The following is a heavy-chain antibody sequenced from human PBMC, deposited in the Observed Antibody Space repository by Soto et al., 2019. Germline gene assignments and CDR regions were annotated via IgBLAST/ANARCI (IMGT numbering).Heavy chain of an antibody. CDR1: GDTFSFYS. CDR2: VNPILSMS. D-gene: IGHD3-10*01. CDR3: ATSYGSGYRAFDY. J-gene: IGHJ4*02. V-gene: IGHV1-69*04. Sequence: QVQLVQSGAEVKRPGSSVKVSCKASGDTFSFYSINWVRQAPGLGLEWMGRVNPILSMSNYAQRFQGRVTMTAAKSTSTAYMKLSGLRSEDTAMYYCATSYGSGYRAFDYWGQGALVTVSS.